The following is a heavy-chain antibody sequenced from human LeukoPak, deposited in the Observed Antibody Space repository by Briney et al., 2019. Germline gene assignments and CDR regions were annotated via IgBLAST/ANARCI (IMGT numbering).Heavy chain of an antibody. Sequence: ASVTVSCKASGYTFTGYYMHWVRQAPGQGLEWMGWINPNSGGTNYAQKFQGRVTMTRDTSISTAYMELSRLRSDNTAVYYCARVPRYCSGGSCRYYYYYYMDVWGKGTTVTVSS. CDR2: INPNSGGT. J-gene: IGHJ6*03. V-gene: IGHV1-2*02. D-gene: IGHD2-15*01. CDR3: ARVPRYCSGGSCRYYYYYYMDV. CDR1: GYTFTGYY.